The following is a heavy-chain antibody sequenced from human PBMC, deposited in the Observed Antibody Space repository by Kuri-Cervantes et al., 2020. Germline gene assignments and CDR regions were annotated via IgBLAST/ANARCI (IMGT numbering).Heavy chain of an antibody. Sequence: GGSLRLSCAASGFTFSDYYMSWIRQAPGKGLEWVAVISYDGSNKYYADSVKGRFTISRDNSKNTLYLQMNSLRAEDTAVYYCARDLGLDYGVNDYWGQGTLVTVSS. D-gene: IGHD4-17*01. CDR1: GFTFSDYY. CDR3: ARDLGLDYGVNDY. CDR2: ISYDGSNK. V-gene: IGHV3-30*01. J-gene: IGHJ4*02.